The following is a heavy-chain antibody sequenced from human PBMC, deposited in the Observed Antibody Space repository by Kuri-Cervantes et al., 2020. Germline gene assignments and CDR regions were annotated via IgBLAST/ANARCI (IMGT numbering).Heavy chain of an antibody. CDR2: ISYDGSNK. CDR3: AKVSTAGY. Sequence: GESLKISCAASGFPLSTFWMSWVRQAPGKGLEWVAVISYDGSNKYYADSVKGRFTISRDNSKNTLYLQMNSLRAEDTAVYYCAKVSTAGYWGQGTLVTVSS. J-gene: IGHJ4*02. V-gene: IGHV3-30*18. CDR1: GFPLSTFW.